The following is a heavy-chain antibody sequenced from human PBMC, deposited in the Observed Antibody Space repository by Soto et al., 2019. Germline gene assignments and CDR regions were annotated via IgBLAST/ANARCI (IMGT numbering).Heavy chain of an antibody. CDR3: ARGGGYYFSYYYYGMDV. Sequence: PSETLSLTCTVSGGSTSSGNYYWSWIRQPPGKGLEWIGEINHSGSTNYNPSLKSRVTISVDTSKNQFSLKLSSVTAADTAVYYCARGGGYYFSYYYYGMDVWGQGTTVTVSS. CDR2: INHSGST. D-gene: IGHD3-22*01. CDR1: GGSTSSGNYY. J-gene: IGHJ6*02. V-gene: IGHV4-39*07.